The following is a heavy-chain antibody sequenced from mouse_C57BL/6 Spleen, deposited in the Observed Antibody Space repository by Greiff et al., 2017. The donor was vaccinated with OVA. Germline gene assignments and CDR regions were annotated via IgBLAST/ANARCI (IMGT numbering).Heavy chain of an antibody. J-gene: IGHJ3*01. D-gene: IGHD2-4*01. Sequence: QVQLQQSGAELVRPGASVTLSCKASGYTFTDYEMHWVKQTPVHGLEWIGAIDPETGGTAYNQKFKGKAILTADKSSSTAYMELRSLTSEDSAVYYCTRGYYDYTFAYWGQGTLVTVSA. V-gene: IGHV1-15*01. CDR3: TRGYYDYTFAY. CDR1: GYTFTDYE. CDR2: IDPETGGT.